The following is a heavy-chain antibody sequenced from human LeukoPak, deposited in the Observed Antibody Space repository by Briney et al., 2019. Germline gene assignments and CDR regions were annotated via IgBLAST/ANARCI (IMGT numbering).Heavy chain of an antibody. CDR2: IQYSGRT. D-gene: IGHD3-22*01. CDR1: RGSISTYY. J-gene: IGHJ4*02. Sequence: PSETLSLTCTLSRGSISTYYWRWIRQTPGRTLEGIGNIQYSGRTRYNRSLERRVTISLDTPKDEFSLRLTSMTAADSAVYYCARGRPDPQNSDYWDYWGQGILVTVSS. CDR3: ARGRPDPQNSDYWDY. V-gene: IGHV4-59*13.